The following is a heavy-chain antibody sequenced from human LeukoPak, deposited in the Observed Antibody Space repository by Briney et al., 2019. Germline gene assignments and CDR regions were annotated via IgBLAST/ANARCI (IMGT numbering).Heavy chain of an antibody. V-gene: IGHV3-33*01. CDR1: GFTFSSYG. CDR2: IWYDGSNK. CDR3: ARGRGPSREDY. J-gene: IGHJ4*02. Sequence: GGSLRLSCAASGFTFSSYGMHWVRQALGKGLEWVAVIWYDGSNKYYADSVKGRFTISRDNSKNTLYLQMNSLRAEDTAVYYCARGRGPSREDYWGQGTLVTVSS.